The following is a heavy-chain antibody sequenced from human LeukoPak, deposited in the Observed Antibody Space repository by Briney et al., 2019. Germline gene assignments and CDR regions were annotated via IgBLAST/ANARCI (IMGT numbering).Heavy chain of an antibody. CDR1: GFTFSSYW. J-gene: IGHJ3*02. Sequence: GGSLRLSCAASGFTFSSYWMSWVRQAPGKGLEWVANIKQDGSEKYYVDSVKGRFTISRDNAKSSLYLQMNSLRAEDTAVYYCAREAFGIAVAGSNAFDIWGQGTMVTVSS. D-gene: IGHD6-19*01. CDR2: IKQDGSEK. V-gene: IGHV3-7*01. CDR3: AREAFGIAVAGSNAFDI.